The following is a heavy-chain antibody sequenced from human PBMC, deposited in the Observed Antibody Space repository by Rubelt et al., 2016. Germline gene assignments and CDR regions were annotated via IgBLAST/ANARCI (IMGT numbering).Heavy chain of an antibody. CDR1: GFTFSSYA. CDR3: ASVVVTAIHDAFDI. V-gene: IGHV3-64*04. CDR2: ISSNGGST. Sequence: VQLLESGGGLVQPGGSLRLSCAASGFTFSSYAMHWVRQAPGKGLEYVSAISSNGGSTYYADSVKGRFTISRDNAKNSLYLQMNSLRAEDTAVYYCASVVVTAIHDAFDIWGQGTMVTVSS. D-gene: IGHD2-21*02. J-gene: IGHJ3*02.